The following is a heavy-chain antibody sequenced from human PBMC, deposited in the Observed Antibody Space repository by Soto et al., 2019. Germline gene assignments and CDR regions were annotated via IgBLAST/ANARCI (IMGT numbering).Heavy chain of an antibody. Sequence: QVQLVQSGAEVKKPGSSVKVSCKASGGTFSSYAISWVRQAPGQGLEWMGGIIPIFGTANYAQKFQGRVTNTEGKSPRTDDIGLRSLGVADPGVDYWSGKGFMVPGVIFLPPHHYDYYGMDVWGQGTTVTVSS. CDR3: SGKGFMVPGVIFLPPHHYDYYGMDV. D-gene: IGHD3-10*01. J-gene: IGHJ6*02. CDR1: GGTFSSYA. CDR2: IIPIFGTA. V-gene: IGHV1-69*06.